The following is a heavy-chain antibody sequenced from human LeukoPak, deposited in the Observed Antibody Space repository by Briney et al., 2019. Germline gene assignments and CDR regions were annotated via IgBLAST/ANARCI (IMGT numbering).Heavy chain of an antibody. V-gene: IGHV3-21*01. D-gene: IGHD1-26*01. CDR3: ARDGVGATFNYDY. J-gene: IGHJ4*02. CDR2: ISSSSSYI. Sequence: GGSLRLSCAASGFTFSSYSMNWVRQAPGKGLEWVSSISSSSSYIYYADSVKGRFTISRDNAKNSLYLQMNSLRAEDTAVYYCARDGVGATFNYDYWGQGTLVTVSS. CDR1: GFTFSSYS.